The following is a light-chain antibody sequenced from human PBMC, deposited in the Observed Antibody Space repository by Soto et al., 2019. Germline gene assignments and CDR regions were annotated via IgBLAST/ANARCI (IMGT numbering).Light chain of an antibody. CDR1: QSLLHSNGYNY. V-gene: IGKV2-28*01. CDR3: MQALQTRWT. J-gene: IGKJ1*01. Sequence: DIVMTQSPLSLPVTPGEPASISCRSSQSLLHSNGYNYLDWDLQKPGQSPQLLIYLGSNRASGVPDRFSGSGSGTDFTLKISRVEAEDVGVYYCMQALQTRWTFGQGTEVEIK. CDR2: LGS.